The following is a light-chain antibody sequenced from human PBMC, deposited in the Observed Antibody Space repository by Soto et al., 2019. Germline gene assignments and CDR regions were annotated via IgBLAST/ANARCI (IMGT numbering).Light chain of an antibody. CDR2: GNS. J-gene: IGLJ1*01. CDR1: SSNIGAGYD. V-gene: IGLV1-40*01. Sequence: QSVLTQPPSVSGAPGQRVTISCTGSSSNIGAGYDVHWYQQLPGTAPKRLIYGNSNRHSGVPDRCSGSKSGTSASLAITGRQAEDEADYYCQSYDSSLSGYVFGTGTKVTVL. CDR3: QSYDSSLSGYV.